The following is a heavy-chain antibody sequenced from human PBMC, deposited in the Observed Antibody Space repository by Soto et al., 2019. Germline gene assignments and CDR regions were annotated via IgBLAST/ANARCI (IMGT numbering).Heavy chain of an antibody. CDR3: ARIVVVPASTDAFDI. CDR2: ISSSGSTI. Sequence: GGSLRLSCAASGFTFSSYEMNWVRQAPGKGLEWVSYISSSGSTIYYADSVKGRFTISRDNAKNSLYPQMNSLRADDTAVYYCARIVVVPASTDAFDIWGQGTMVTVSS. V-gene: IGHV3-48*03. D-gene: IGHD2-2*01. CDR1: GFTFSSYE. J-gene: IGHJ3*02.